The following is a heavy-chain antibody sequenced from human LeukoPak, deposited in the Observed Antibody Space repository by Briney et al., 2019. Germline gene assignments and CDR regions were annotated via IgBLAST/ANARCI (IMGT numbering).Heavy chain of an antibody. D-gene: IGHD2-15*01. J-gene: IGHJ4*02. CDR3: GRLTYCSGASCYLDY. CDR2: IYPGDSDT. Sequence: GESLKISCKGSGYSFNSYWISWVRQMPGKGLEWMGIIYPGDSDTRYSPPFQGQVTISVDKSISTAYLQWSGLKASDTAMYYCGRLTYCSGASCYLDYWGQGTLVTVPS. CDR1: GYSFNSYW. V-gene: IGHV5-51*01.